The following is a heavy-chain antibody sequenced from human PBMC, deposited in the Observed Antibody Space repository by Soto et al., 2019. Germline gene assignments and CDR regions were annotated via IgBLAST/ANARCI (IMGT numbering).Heavy chain of an antibody. J-gene: IGHJ4*02. D-gene: IGHD2-15*01. CDR3: VREACSVSNCPILFDN. CDR2: VRNEANSYIT. CDR1: GFTFRDHY. Sequence: GGSLRLSRAASGFTFRDHYMDWVPQAPGEGLEWVARVRNEANSYITEYAAPVKGKFTITRDDSKKSLYLQLASPKTDDTAVYYCVREACSVSNCPILFDNWGRGTVVTV. V-gene: IGHV3-72*01.